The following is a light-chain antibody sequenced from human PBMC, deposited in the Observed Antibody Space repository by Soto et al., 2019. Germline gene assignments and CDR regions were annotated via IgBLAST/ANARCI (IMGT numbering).Light chain of an antibody. CDR3: QQYGGSSWT. Sequence: EIVLTQSPGTLSLSPGERAALSCRASQSVSSSSLAWYQQKPGQAHRLLIYGASSRATGIPDRFSGSGSGTDFTLTISRLEPEDFAVYYCQQYGGSSWTFGQGTKVDIK. CDR1: QSVSSSS. J-gene: IGKJ1*01. CDR2: GAS. V-gene: IGKV3-20*01.